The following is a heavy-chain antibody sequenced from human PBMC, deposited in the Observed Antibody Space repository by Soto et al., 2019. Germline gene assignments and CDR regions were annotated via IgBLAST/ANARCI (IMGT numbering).Heavy chain of an antibody. J-gene: IGHJ3*02. CDR3: ASAAFFYVAGFAM. Sequence: QVQLVQSGGEVKKPGASVKVSCKASGYTFSSYNINWVRQAPGQGLEWMGWISGYSGNTNYAPTFQGRFTMTTDTSTNTGYMKLRSTTSDERLMYYCASAAFFYVAGFAMWGQGAMV. V-gene: IGHV1-18*01. D-gene: IGHD6-19*01. CDR1: GYTFSSYN. CDR2: ISGYSGNT.